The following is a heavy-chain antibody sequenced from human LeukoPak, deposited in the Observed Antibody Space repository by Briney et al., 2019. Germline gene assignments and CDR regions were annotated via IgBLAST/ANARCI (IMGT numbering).Heavy chain of an antibody. Sequence: GGSLRLSCAASGFTFSSYAMHWVRQAPGKGLEYVSGISSNGGSTYYAGSVKGRFTISRDNSKNTVNLQMGSLRIEDTGVYHCARMTLYGSGTVDWGQGILVTVSS. D-gene: IGHD3-10*01. J-gene: IGHJ4*02. CDR3: ARMTLYGSGTVD. CDR2: ISSNGGST. V-gene: IGHV3-64*02. CDR1: GFTFSSYA.